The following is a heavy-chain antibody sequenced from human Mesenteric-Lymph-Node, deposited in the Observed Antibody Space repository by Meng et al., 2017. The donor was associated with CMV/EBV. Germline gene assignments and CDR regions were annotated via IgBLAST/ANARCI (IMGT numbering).Heavy chain of an antibody. CDR2: ISHDAGRE. V-gene: IGHV3-30*04. D-gene: IGHD5-18*01. J-gene: IGHJ5*02. Sequence: GGSLRLSCAASGFKFRDYALHWVRQAPGKGLEWVAVISHDAGREDYAESVKGRFTISRDNSKNTLFLQMNSLSVEDTAVYYCARGRVLWGYGRNWFDPWGQGTLVTVSS. CDR1: GFKFRDYA. CDR3: ARGRVLWGYGRNWFDP.